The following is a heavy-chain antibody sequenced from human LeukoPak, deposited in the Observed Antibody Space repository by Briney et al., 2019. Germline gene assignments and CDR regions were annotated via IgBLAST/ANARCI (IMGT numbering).Heavy chain of an antibody. Sequence: PSETLSLTCTVSGGSISSSSYYWGWIRQPPGKGLEWIGSIYYSGSTYYNPSLKSRVTISVDTSKNRFSLKLSSVTAADTAVYYCARPLYSSSWNDAFDIWGQGTMVTVSS. CDR3: ARPLYSSSWNDAFDI. D-gene: IGHD6-13*01. V-gene: IGHV4-39*01. CDR1: GGSISSSSYY. J-gene: IGHJ3*02. CDR2: IYYSGST.